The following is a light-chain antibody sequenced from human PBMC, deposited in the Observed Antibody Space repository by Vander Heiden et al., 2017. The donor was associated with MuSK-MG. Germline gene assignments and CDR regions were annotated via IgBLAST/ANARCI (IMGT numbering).Light chain of an antibody. CDR2: EVS. CDR1: SSDVGSYNL. J-gene: IGLJ1*01. Sequence: QSALTQPASVSGSPGQSITISCTGTSSDVGSYNLVSWYQQHPGKAPILMVSEVSKRPSGVSNRFSGSKSGNTASLTISGLQAEDEAYYYCCSYAGSSTLVFGTGTKVTVL. CDR3: CSYAGSSTLV. V-gene: IGLV2-23*02.